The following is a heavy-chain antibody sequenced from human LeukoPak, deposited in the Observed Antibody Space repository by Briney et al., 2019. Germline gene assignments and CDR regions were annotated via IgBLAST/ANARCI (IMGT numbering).Heavy chain of an antibody. J-gene: IGHJ4*02. CDR3: VRGIAAAGLYFDY. Sequence: SETLSLTCTVSGGSISSYYWSWIRQPPGKGQEWIGYIYYTGSTKYNPSLKSRVTISVDTSKNQFSLKLRSVTAADTAVYYFVRGIAAAGLYFDYWGQGTLVTVSS. CDR1: GGSISSYY. V-gene: IGHV4-59*01. D-gene: IGHD6-13*01. CDR2: IYYTGST.